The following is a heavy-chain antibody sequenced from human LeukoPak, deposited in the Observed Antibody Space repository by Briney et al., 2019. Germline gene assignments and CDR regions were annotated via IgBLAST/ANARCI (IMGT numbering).Heavy chain of an antibody. J-gene: IGHJ4*02. CDR2: IYPGDSDA. V-gene: IGHV5-51*01. D-gene: IGHD4-17*01. CDR3: ARRFSTTAPFDY. Sequence: GESLKSSCKSSGYIFTTYWICWVRQMPEKGLEWMGIIYPGDSDARYSPSFQGQVTISADKSISTAYLQWSSLKASDTAMYYCARRFSTTAPFDYWGQGTLVTVSS. CDR1: GYIFTTYW.